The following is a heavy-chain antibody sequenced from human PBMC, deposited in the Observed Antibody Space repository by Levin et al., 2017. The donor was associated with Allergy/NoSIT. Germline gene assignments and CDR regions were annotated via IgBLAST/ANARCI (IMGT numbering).Heavy chain of an antibody. V-gene: IGHV3-30-3*01. CDR2: ISYDGSNK. J-gene: IGHJ3*02. CDR1: GFTFSSYA. D-gene: IGHD1-1*01. Sequence: GGSLRLSCAASGFTFSSYAMHWVRQAPGKGLEWVAVISYDGSNKYYADSVKGRFTISRDNSKNTLYLQMNSLRAEDTAVYYCARDFPGTRRISYGAFDIWGQGTMVTVSS. CDR3: ARDFPGTRRISYGAFDI.